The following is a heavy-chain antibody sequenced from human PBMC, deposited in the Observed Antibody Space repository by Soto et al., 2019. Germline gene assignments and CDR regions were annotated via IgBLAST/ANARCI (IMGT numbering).Heavy chain of an antibody. J-gene: IGHJ5*02. V-gene: IGHV1-18*01. CDR1: GYTFSNYG. CDR3: ARVVPGAEAWFGP. D-gene: IGHD2-2*01. Sequence: ASVKVSCKTSGYTFSNYGITWVRQAPGQPLEWLGWISLYSDGTNYAQRFQGRVSMTTDTSTTTAYMELRSLRSDDTAVYYCARVVPGAEAWFGPWGQGTLVTVSS. CDR2: ISLYSDGT.